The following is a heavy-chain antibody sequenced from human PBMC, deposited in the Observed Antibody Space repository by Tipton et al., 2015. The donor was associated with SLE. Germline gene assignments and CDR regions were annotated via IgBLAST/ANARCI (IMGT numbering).Heavy chain of an antibody. Sequence: TLSLTCTVSGGAMNPYYWSWIRQPPGKGLEWVGYSYYSGGTSYNPSLTSRVTISVDTSRNQFSLRLSSVTAADTAVYDCARGGTYHDSSGNIDYWGQGPLVTASS. V-gene: IGHV4-59*01. CDR3: ARGGTYHDSSGNIDY. CDR1: GGAMNPYY. J-gene: IGHJ4*02. D-gene: IGHD3-22*01. CDR2: SYYSGGT.